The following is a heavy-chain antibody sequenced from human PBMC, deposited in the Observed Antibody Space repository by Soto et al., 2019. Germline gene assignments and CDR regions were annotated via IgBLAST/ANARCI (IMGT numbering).Heavy chain of an antibody. CDR3: ARPRRHYDSSGYYSYYFDY. Sequence: GGSLRLSCAASGFTFSSDWMSWVRQAPGKGLEWVANIKQDGSEKYYVDSVKGRFTISRDNAKNSLYLQMNSLRAEDTAVYYCARPRRHYDSSGYYSYYFDYWGQGTLVTVSS. J-gene: IGHJ4*02. CDR2: IKQDGSEK. D-gene: IGHD3-22*01. V-gene: IGHV3-7*05. CDR1: GFTFSSDW.